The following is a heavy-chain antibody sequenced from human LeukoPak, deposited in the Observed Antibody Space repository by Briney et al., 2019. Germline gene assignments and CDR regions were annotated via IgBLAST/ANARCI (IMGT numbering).Heavy chain of an antibody. CDR3: ARAKADVDTAMVYFDY. CDR1: GGSISSYY. J-gene: IGHJ4*02. V-gene: IGHV4-59*01. Sequence: SETLSLTCTVSGGSISSYYWSWIRQPPGKGLEWIGYIYYSGSTNYNPSLKSRVTISVDTSKNQFSLKLSSVTAADTAVYCCARAKADVDTAMVYFDYWGQGTLVTVSS. D-gene: IGHD5-18*01. CDR2: IYYSGST.